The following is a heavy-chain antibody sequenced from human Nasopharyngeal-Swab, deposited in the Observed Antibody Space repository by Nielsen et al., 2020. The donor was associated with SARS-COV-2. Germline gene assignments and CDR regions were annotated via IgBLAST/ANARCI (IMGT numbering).Heavy chain of an antibody. V-gene: IGHV3-48*03. J-gene: IGHJ6*02. CDR1: GFTFSSYE. Sequence: GESLKISCAASGFTFSSYEMNWVRQAPGKGLEWVSYISSSGSTIYYADSVKGRFTISRDNAKNSLYLQMNSLRAEDTAVYYCARGGTYYDFWSGHYNSHFYGMDVWGQGTTVTVSS. CDR3: ARGGTYYDFWSGHYNSHFYGMDV. D-gene: IGHD3-3*01. CDR2: ISSSGSTI.